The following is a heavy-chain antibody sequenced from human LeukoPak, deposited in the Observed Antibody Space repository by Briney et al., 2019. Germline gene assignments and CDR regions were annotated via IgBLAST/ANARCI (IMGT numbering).Heavy chain of an antibody. CDR3: AREYTVNTPDYNYYMDV. Sequence: PSETLSLTCTVSGGSISSYYWSWIRNPARKGLEWIGRIYSSGSTNYNPSLKSRVTMSADTAKNQFSLKLSSVTAADTAVYYCAREYTVNTPDYNYYMDVWGKGTTVTVSS. V-gene: IGHV4-4*07. CDR2: IYSSGST. CDR1: GGSISSYY. J-gene: IGHJ6*03. D-gene: IGHD4-11*01.